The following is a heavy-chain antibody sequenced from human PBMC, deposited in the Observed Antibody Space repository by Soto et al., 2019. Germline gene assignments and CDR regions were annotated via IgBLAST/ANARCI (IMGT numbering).Heavy chain of an antibody. D-gene: IGHD3-3*01. CDR3: ARSDDFWSGYHDY. CDR2: IDPSGSYT. J-gene: IGHJ4*02. V-gene: IGHV5-10-1*01. Sequence: PGESLKISCQGSGYRFSSYWITWVRQKPGKGLEWMGRIDPSGSYTNYSASFEGHVTISADKASSTAYLQWSSLKASDSAMYYCARSDDFWSGYHDYWGQGTLVTVS. CDR1: GYRFSSYW.